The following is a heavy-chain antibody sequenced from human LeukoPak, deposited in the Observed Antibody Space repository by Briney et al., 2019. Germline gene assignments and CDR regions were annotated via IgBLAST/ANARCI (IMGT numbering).Heavy chain of an antibody. V-gene: IGHV4-61*01. D-gene: IGHD6-13*01. CDR2: MSNSGHT. Sequence: SETLSLTCTVSGGSVSSGNYYWSWIRPPPGKGLEWIGFMSNSGHTDSNASLKSRVTISVDTSKNQFSLKLNSVTAADTAVYYCARVSAAGTGPDYWGQGTLVTVSS. CDR3: ARVSAAGTGPDY. CDR1: GGSVSSGNYY. J-gene: IGHJ4*02.